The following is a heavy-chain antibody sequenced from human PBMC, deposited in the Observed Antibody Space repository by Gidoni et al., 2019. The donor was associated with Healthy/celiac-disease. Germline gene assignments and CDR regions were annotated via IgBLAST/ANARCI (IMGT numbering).Heavy chain of an antibody. Sequence: EVQLVESGGGLVKPGRSPSLSCTASGFTFGDYAMSWFRQAPGKGLEWVGFIRSKAYGGTTEYAASVKGRFTISRDDSKSIAYLQMNSLKTEDTAVYYCTRGEGYYPFDYWGQGTLVTVSS. V-gene: IGHV3-49*05. D-gene: IGHD3-22*01. CDR1: GFTFGDYA. J-gene: IGHJ4*02. CDR3: TRGEGYYPFDY. CDR2: IRSKAYGGTT.